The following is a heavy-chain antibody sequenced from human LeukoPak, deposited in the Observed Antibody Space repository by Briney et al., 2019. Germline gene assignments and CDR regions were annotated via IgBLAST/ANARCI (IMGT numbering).Heavy chain of an antibody. CDR2: ITNDGSST. D-gene: IGHD3-9*01. Sequence: PGGSLRLSCAASGLTFSSHWMHWVRQAPGKGLVWVSRITNDGSSTTYADSVKGRFTISRDNAKNSLYLQMNSLRAEDTAVYYCARALTISTGVDYWGQGTLVTVSS. J-gene: IGHJ4*02. CDR1: GLTFSSHW. V-gene: IGHV3-74*01. CDR3: ARALTISTGVDY.